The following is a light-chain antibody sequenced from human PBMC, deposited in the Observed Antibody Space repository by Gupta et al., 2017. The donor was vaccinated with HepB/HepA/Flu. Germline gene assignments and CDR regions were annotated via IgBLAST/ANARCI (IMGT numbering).Light chain of an antibody. J-gene: IGKJ4*01. V-gene: IGKV1-5*03. Sequence: DTQMTQSPATLSASVGDRATVTCRASQSISGWLAWYQQKPGKAPKLLIHKASSLESGVPSRFSGSGSGTEFTLTISSLQPDDFAIYCCQQEVNYPITFGGGTKVEI. CDR3: QQEVNYPIT. CDR1: QSISGW. CDR2: KAS.